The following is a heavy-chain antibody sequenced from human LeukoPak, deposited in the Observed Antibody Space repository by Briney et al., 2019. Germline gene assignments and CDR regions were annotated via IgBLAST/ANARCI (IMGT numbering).Heavy chain of an antibody. CDR2: ISDDGDA. V-gene: IGHV3-23*01. CDR3: AKLPSGYYNQYFQH. J-gene: IGHJ1*01. D-gene: IGHD3-22*01. Sequence: GGSLRLSCAASGFAFSSYAMTWVRQAPGKGLEWVSAISDDGDAKYADSVKGRFTVSRDNSKNTLYLQMNSLRAEDTAVYYCAKLPSGYYNQYFQHWGQGTLVTVSS. CDR1: GFAFSSYA.